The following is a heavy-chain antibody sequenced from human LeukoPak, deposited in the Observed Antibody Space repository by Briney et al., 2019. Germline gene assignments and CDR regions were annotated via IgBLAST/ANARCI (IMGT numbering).Heavy chain of an antibody. J-gene: IGHJ5*02. D-gene: IGHD3-16*01. V-gene: IGHV3-21*01. CDR2: ISSSSSYI. CDR3: ARAEESTWGIDP. CDR1: GFTFSSYS. Sequence: GGSLKLSCAASGFTFSSYSMNWVRQAPGKGLEWVSSISSSSSYIYYADSVKGRFTISRDNAKNSLYLQMNNLRAEDTAVYYCARAEESTWGIDPWGRGTLVTVSS.